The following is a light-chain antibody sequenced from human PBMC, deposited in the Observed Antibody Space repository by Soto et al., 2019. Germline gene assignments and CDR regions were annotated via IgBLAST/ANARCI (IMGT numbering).Light chain of an antibody. V-gene: IGLV2-14*01. CDR2: DVS. CDR1: SSDVGGYNY. J-gene: IGLJ1*01. Sequence: QSALTQPASVSGSPGQSITISCTGTSSDVGGYNYVSWYQQHPGKAPKLMIYDVSTRPSGVSTRFSGSKSGNTASLTISGLQSEDEAYYYCSSYTSSSTLLYVFGTGTKLTVL. CDR3: SSYTSSSTLLYV.